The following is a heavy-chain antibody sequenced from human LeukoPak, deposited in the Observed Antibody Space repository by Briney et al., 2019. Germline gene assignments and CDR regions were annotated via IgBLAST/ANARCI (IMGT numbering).Heavy chain of an antibody. CDR2: IYYSGST. J-gene: IGHJ6*02. CDR3: AKGRANYYYYGMDV. CDR1: GGSISSYY. D-gene: IGHD3-10*01. Sequence: PSETLSLTCTVSGGSISSYYWSWIRQPPGKGLEWMGYIYYSGSTNYNPSLKSRVTISVDTSKNQFSLKLSSVTAADTAVYYCAKGRANYYYYGMDVWGQGTTVTVSS. V-gene: IGHV4-59*01.